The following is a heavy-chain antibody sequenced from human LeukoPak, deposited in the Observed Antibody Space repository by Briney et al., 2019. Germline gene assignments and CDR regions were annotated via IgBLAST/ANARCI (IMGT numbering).Heavy chain of an antibody. Sequence: SGTLSLTCTVSGGSISSSYYYWGWVRQPPGKGLEWIGSLYYSGWSTYYNPSLKSRVTISVDTSKNQFSLKLNSVTAADPAVYYCASLVTYYDFWSGRPYYFDYWGQGTLVTVSS. D-gene: IGHD3-3*01. CDR2: LYYSGWST. J-gene: IGHJ4*02. CDR3: ASLVTYYDFWSGRPYYFDY. V-gene: IGHV4-39*01. CDR1: GGSISSSYYY.